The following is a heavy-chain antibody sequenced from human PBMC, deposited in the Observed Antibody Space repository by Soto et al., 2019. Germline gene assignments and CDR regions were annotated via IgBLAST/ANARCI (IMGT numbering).Heavy chain of an antibody. CDR3: ATDMVRGVMYDY. D-gene: IGHD3-10*01. Sequence: ASVKVSCKASGGTFSSYAISWVRQAPGQGLEWMGGIIPIFGTANYAQKFQGRVTITADESTSTAYMELSSLRSEDTAVYYCATDMVRGVMYDYWGQGTLVTSPQ. J-gene: IGHJ4*02. V-gene: IGHV1-69*13. CDR1: GGTFSSYA. CDR2: IIPIFGTA.